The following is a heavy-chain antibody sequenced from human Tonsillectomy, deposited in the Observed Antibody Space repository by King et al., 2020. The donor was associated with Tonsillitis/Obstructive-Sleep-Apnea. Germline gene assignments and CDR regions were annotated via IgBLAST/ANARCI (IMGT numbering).Heavy chain of an antibody. J-gene: IGHJ5*02. V-gene: IGHV2-70*15. Sequence: QVTLKESGPALVKPPQTLTLTCTFSGFSLSTSGLCVSWIRQPPGKALEWLARIDWDDDKYYSTSLKTRLTISKDTSKNQVVLTMTNMDPVDTATYYCARMGGGPRSWFDPWGQGTLVTVSS. CDR2: IDWDDDK. CDR1: GFSLSTSGLC. CDR3: ARMGGGPRSWFDP. D-gene: IGHD3-16*01.